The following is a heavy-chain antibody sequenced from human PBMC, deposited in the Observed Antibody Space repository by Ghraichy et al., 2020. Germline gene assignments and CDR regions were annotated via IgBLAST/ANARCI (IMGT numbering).Heavy chain of an antibody. CDR2: INHSGST. CDR1: GGSFSGYY. Sequence: SETLSLTCAVYGGSFSGYYWSWIRQPPGKGLEWIGEINHSGSTNYNPSLKSRVTISVDTSKNQFSLKLSSVTAADTAVYYCARTQRPYYGSGYNWFDPWGQGTLVTVSS. J-gene: IGHJ5*02. V-gene: IGHV4-34*01. CDR3: ARTQRPYYGSGYNWFDP. D-gene: IGHD3-10*01.